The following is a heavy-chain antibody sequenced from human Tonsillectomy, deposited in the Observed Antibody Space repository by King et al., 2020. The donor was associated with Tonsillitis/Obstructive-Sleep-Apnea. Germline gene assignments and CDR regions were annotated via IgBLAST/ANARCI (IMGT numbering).Heavy chain of an antibody. V-gene: IGHV4-34*01. D-gene: IGHD1-26*01. CDR2: INHSGST. CDR3: ARARLYSEVGGSKRYFDL. CDR1: GGSFSGYY. Sequence: VQLQQWGAGLLKPSETLSLTCAVYGGSFSGYYWSWIRQPPGKGLEWIGEINHSGSTNYNPSLKSRVTISVDTSKNQFSLKLSSVTAADTAVYYCARARLYSEVGGSKRYFDLWGRGTLVTVSS. J-gene: IGHJ2*01.